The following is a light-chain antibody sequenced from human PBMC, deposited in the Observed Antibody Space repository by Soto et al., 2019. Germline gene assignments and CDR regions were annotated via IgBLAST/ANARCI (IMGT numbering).Light chain of an antibody. V-gene: IGLV2-8*01. J-gene: IGLJ1*01. CDR2: EVN. CDR3: CSYEVSDKYV. Sequence: SALTQPPSASGSPGQSVTISCTGTSRDVGSYNYVSWYRQHPDKAPQVMIYEVNKRPSGVPDRFSGSKSGNTASLTVSGLQAEDEDDYFCCSYEVSDKYVWGTVTKVT. CDR1: SRDVGSYNY.